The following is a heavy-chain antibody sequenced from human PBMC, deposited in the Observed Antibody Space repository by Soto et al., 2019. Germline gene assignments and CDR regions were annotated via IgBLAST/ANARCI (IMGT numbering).Heavy chain of an antibody. CDR1: GFTFSSYG. CDR2: ISYDGSNK. V-gene: IGHV3-30*18. J-gene: IGHJ4*02. CDR3: AKDREWSNSPYLFDY. D-gene: IGHD3-10*01. Sequence: GGSLRLSCAAAGFTFSSYGMHWVRQAPGKGLEWVAVISYDGSNKYYTDSVKGRFTISRDSSKNTLYLQMNSLRAEDTAVYYCAKDREWSNSPYLFDYWGQGTLVTVSS.